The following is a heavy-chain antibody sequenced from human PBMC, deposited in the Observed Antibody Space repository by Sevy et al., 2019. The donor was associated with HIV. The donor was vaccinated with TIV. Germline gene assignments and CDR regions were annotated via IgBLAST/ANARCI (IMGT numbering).Heavy chain of an antibody. V-gene: IGHV3-21*01. CDR3: AREGEYCTNGVCYTLGYYGMDV. Sequence: GGSLRLSCAASGFTFSSYSMNWVRQAPGKGLEWVSSISSSSSYIYYADSVKGRFTIARDNAKNSLYLKMNSLRAEDTAVYYCAREGEYCTNGVCYTLGYYGMDVWGQGTTVSVSS. CDR2: ISSSSSYI. CDR1: GFTFSSYS. D-gene: IGHD2-8*01. J-gene: IGHJ6*02.